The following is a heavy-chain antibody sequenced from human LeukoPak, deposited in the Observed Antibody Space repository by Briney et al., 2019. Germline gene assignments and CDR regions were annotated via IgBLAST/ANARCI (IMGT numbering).Heavy chain of an antibody. V-gene: IGHV1-69*05. D-gene: IGHD7-27*01. Sequence: SVKVSCKASGGTFSSYAISWVRQAPGQGLEWMGGIIPIFGTANYAQKFQGRVTMTSDSSISTAYMELSSLRSEDTAIYYCVRTPPNWGFDYWGQGTLVTVSS. CDR2: IIPIFGTA. CDR1: GGTFSSYA. CDR3: VRTPPNWGFDY. J-gene: IGHJ4*02.